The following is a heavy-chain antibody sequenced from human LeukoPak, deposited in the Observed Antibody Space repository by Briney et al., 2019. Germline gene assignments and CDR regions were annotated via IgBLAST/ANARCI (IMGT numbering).Heavy chain of an antibody. Sequence: GASVKVSCKASGYIFTSYDINWVRQATGQGLEWMGWMNPNSGNTGYAQKFQGRVTMTRNTSISTAYMELSSLRSEDTAVYYCARRRGVVPVVRVRPYGMDVWGQGTTVTVSS. J-gene: IGHJ6*02. CDR1: GYIFTSYD. CDR3: ARRRGVVPVVRVRPYGMDV. V-gene: IGHV1-8*01. D-gene: IGHD2-2*01. CDR2: MNPNSGNT.